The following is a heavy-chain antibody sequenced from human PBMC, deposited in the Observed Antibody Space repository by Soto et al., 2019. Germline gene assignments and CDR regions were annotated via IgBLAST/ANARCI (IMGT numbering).Heavy chain of an antibody. CDR1: GFTFTDYY. CDR2: ISSSGSTI. D-gene: IGHD2-21*02. V-gene: IGHV3-11*01. Sequence: QVQLVESGGGLVKPGGSLRLSCAASGFTFTDYYMTWIRQAPGKGLEWVSYISSSGSTIYYADSVKGRFTISRDNAKNSLYLQRRSLRAQDTAVYYCARVLVFYGGFDPWGQGTLVTVSS. J-gene: IGHJ5*02. CDR3: ARVLVFYGGFDP.